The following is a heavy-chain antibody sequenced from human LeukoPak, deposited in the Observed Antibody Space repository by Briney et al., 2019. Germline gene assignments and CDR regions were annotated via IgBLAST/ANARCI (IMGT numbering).Heavy chain of an antibody. J-gene: IGHJ6*02. D-gene: IGHD3-9*01. CDR1: GYTVTSYD. CDR3: ARSEARYFDWLLYGTGRDYYYYYGMDV. V-gene: IGHV1-8*01. Sequence: GASVTVSCKASGYTVTSYDIKGVRQAAGRGGEGMGWRNPYSCNTGYAQKFQGRVTMTRNTSISTAYMELSSLRSEDTAVYYCARSEARYFDWLLYGTGRDYYYYYGMDVWGQGTTVTVSS. CDR2: RNPYSCNT.